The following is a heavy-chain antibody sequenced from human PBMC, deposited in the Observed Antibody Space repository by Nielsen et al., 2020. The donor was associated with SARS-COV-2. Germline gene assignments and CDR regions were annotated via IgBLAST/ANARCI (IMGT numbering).Heavy chain of an antibody. CDR2: INANNGDT. CDR3: ARGVGYYAFRGGYYYGSGPGVGMDV. Sequence: ASVKVSCKASGYTFTGYYMHWVRQAPGQGLEWMGRINANNGDTNYGQKFQGRVTMTRDTSISTAYMQLSSLRSDDTAVYYCARGVGYYAFRGGYYYGSGPGVGMDVWGQGTMVTVSS. J-gene: IGHJ6*02. V-gene: IGHV1-2*06. D-gene: IGHD3-10*01. CDR1: GYTFTGYY.